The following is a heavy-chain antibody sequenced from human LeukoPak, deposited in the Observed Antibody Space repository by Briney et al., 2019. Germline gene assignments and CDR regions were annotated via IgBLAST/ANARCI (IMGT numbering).Heavy chain of an antibody. Sequence: GGSLRLSCAASGFTFSSYSMNWVRQAPGKGLEWVSSISSSSSYIYYADSVKGRFTISRDNAKNSLYLQMNSLRAEDTAVYYCASEDGYYYDSSGYYGAFDIWGQGTMVTVSS. V-gene: IGHV3-21*01. CDR3: ASEDGYYYDSSGYYGAFDI. CDR1: GFTFSSYS. D-gene: IGHD3-22*01. J-gene: IGHJ3*02. CDR2: ISSSSSYI.